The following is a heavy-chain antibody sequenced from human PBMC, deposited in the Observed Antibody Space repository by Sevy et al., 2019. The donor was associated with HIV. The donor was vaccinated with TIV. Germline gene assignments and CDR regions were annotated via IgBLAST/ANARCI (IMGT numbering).Heavy chain of an antibody. CDR1: GGSISSYY. D-gene: IGHD2-2*01. J-gene: IGHJ6*02. CDR2: IYTSGST. Sequence: SETLSLTCTVSGGSISSYYWSWIRQPAGKGLEWIGRIYTSGSTNYNPSLKSRVTMSVDTSKNQFSLKLSSVTAADTAVYYCARSSDYCSSTSCYPSYYYYGMDVWGQRTTVTVSS. V-gene: IGHV4-4*07. CDR3: ARSSDYCSSTSCYPSYYYYGMDV.